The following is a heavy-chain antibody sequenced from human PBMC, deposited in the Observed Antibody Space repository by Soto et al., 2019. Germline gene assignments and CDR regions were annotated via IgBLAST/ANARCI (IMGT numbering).Heavy chain of an antibody. D-gene: IGHD6-13*01. J-gene: IGHJ4*02. CDR2: ISNDGSNK. V-gene: IGHV3-30*03. CDR3: ARVIMSSSRAVPYDY. Sequence: GGSLRLSCAASGFSFSTYGMHWVRQAPGKGLEWVAFISNDGSNKYYADSVKGRFTISRDNSKNTLYLQMNSLRAEDTAVYYCARVIMSSSRAVPYDYWGQGTLVTVSS. CDR1: GFSFSTYG.